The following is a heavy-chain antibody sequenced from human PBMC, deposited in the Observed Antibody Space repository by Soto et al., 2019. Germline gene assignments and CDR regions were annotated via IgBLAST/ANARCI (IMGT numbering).Heavy chain of an antibody. Sequence: PSETLSLTCAVYGGSFSGYYWSWIRQPPGKGLEWIGEINHSGSTNYNPSLKSRVTISVDTSKNQFSLKLSSVTAADTAVYYCAMVSPAYYYYYGMGVWGQGTTVTVSS. CDR2: INHSGST. V-gene: IGHV4-34*01. CDR1: GGSFSGYY. J-gene: IGHJ6*02. D-gene: IGHD2-15*01. CDR3: AMVSPAYYYYYGMGV.